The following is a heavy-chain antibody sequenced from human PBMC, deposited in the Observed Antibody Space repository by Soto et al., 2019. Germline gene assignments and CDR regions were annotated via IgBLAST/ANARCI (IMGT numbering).Heavy chain of an antibody. J-gene: IGHJ4*02. V-gene: IGHV3-23*01. CDR2: ISGSGGST. CDR1: GCTFSSYA. Sequence: EVQLMESGGGLVQPGGSLRLSCAASGCTFSSYAMSWVRQAPGKGLEWVSAISGSGGSTYYADSVKGRFTISRDNSKNTLYLQMNSLRAEDTAVYYCAKANGYSSVWFFLNVGYDYWGQGTLVTVSS. D-gene: IGHD6-19*01. CDR3: AKANGYSSVWFFLNVGYDY.